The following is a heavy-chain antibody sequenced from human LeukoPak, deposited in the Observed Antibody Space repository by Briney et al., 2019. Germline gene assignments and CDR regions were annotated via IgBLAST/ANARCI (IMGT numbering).Heavy chain of an antibody. CDR1: GGSFSGYY. V-gene: IGHV4-34*01. Sequence: SETLSLTCAVYGGSFSGYYWSWIRQPPGKGLEWIGEINPSGSTNYNPSLKSRVTISVDTPKNQFSLKLSSVTAADTAVYYCASVEVAGTSFDYWGQGTLVTVSS. J-gene: IGHJ4*02. CDR3: ASVEVAGTSFDY. D-gene: IGHD6-19*01. CDR2: INPSGST.